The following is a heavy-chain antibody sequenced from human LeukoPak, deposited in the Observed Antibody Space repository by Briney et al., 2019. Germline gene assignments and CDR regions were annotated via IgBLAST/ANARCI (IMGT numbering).Heavy chain of an antibody. V-gene: IGHV4-4*07. CDR3: ARKDGDY. Sequence: SETLSLTCTVSGASISSFHWTWIRQPAGQGLKWIGLIYSSGSTIYNPSLKRRVAMSVDMTKNPLSLKLSSVTAANTAMYYWARKDGDYWGQGTLVTVSS. J-gene: IGHJ4*02. CDR1: GASISSFH. CDR2: IYSSGST.